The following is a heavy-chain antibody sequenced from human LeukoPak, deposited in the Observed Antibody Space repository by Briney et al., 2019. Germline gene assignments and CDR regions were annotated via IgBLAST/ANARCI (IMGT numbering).Heavy chain of an antibody. V-gene: IGHV3-7*01. CDR1: GFTFRSYW. Sequence: PGASLRLSCAASGFTFRSYWMSWVRQPPGKGLEWVANIKQDGSEKYYVDSVRGRFTISRDNAKNSLYLQMNSLRAEGTAVYYCARGEFDPWGQGTLVTVSS. CDR2: IKQDGSEK. J-gene: IGHJ5*02. CDR3: ARGEFDP.